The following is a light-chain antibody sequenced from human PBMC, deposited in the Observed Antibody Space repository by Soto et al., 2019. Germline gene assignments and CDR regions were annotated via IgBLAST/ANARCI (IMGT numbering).Light chain of an antibody. Sequence: QSALTQPASVSGSPGQSITISCTAASTDVGDYYFVSWYQHHPGKAPKLIIYEVSSRPSGVSHRFSASASGSTASLTISGRQADDEHDYYCGSSTNTTYVFGTGTKVTGL. J-gene: IGLJ1*01. V-gene: IGLV2-14*01. CDR3: GSSTNTTYV. CDR2: EVS. CDR1: STDVGDYYF.